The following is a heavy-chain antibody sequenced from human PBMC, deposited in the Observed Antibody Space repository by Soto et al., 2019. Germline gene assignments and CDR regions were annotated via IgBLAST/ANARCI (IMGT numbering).Heavy chain of an antibody. CDR1: GFSFSSYA. D-gene: IGHD6-19*01. Sequence: GGSLRLSCAASGFSFSSYALNWVRQAPGKGLEWVSTISGRGGRAYYAGSVKGRFTISRDNSKNALYLQLDSLRAEDTAVYYCAKDRSQGAVAGTSDFDYWGQGTLVTVSS. J-gene: IGHJ4*02. CDR2: ISGRGGRA. V-gene: IGHV3-23*01. CDR3: AKDRSQGAVAGTSDFDY.